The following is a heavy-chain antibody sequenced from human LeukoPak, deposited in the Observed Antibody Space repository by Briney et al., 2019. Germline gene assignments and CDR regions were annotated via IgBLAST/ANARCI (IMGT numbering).Heavy chain of an antibody. Sequence: GASVTVSCKASGYTFTSYGISWLRQAPGQGLEWMGWISAYNGNTNYAQTLQGRVTMTTDTSTSTAYMELRSLRSDDTAVYYCATYYDYIWGSYRQPNTAFDYWGQGTLVTVSS. J-gene: IGHJ4*02. CDR3: ATYYDYIWGSYRQPNTAFDY. V-gene: IGHV1-18*01. CDR1: GYTFTSYG. CDR2: ISAYNGNT. D-gene: IGHD3-16*02.